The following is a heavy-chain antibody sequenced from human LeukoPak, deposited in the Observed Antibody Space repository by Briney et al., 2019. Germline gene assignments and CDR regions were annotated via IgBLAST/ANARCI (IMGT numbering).Heavy chain of an antibody. J-gene: IGHJ6*02. CDR3: TKVTGDYYYYGMDV. D-gene: IGHD1-1*01. CDR2: ISWNSGSI. V-gene: IGHV3-9*01. CDR1: GFTFDDYA. Sequence: GRSLRLSCAASGFTFDDYAMHWVRQAPGKGLEWVSGISWNSGSIGYADSVKGRFTISRDNAKNSLYLQMNSLRAEDTALYYCTKVTGDYYYYGMDVWGQGTTVTVSS.